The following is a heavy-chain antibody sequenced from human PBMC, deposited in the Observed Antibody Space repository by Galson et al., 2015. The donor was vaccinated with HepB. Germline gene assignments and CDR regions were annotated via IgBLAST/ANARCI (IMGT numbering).Heavy chain of an antibody. D-gene: IGHD6-19*01. V-gene: IGHV3-21*01. Sequence: SLRLSCAASGFTFSSYSMNWVRQAPGKGLEWVSSISSSSSYIYYADSVKGRFTISRDNAKNSLYLQMNSLRAEDTAVYYCARSSSGAVAGTVFWEGDYWGQGTLVTVSS. CDR2: ISSSSSYI. J-gene: IGHJ4*02. CDR3: ARSSSGAVAGTVFWEGDY. CDR1: GFTFSSYS.